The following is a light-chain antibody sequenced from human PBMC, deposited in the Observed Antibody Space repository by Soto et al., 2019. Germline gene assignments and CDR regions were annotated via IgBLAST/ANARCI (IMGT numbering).Light chain of an antibody. Sequence: ALTQPRSVSGSPGQSVTISCTGTSSDVGGYNYVSWYQQHPGKAPKLMIYDVSKRPSGVPDRFSGSKSGNTASLTISGLQAEDEADYYCCSYAGSYTVFGGGTQLTVL. CDR1: SSDVGGYNY. J-gene: IGLJ3*02. V-gene: IGLV2-11*01. CDR3: CSYAGSYTV. CDR2: DVS.